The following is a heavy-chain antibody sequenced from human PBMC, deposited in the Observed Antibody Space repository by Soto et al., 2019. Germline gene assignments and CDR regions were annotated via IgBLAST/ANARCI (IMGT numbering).Heavy chain of an antibody. Sequence: EVQLLESGGGLVQPGGSLRLSCAASEFTFSSYAMSWVRQAPGKGLEWVSAISGSGGSTYYADSVKGRFTISRDNSKNTLYLQINSLRAEDTAVYYCAKSPGYCSSTCCYSWFDPWGQGTLVTVSS. D-gene: IGHD2-2*02. CDR1: EFTFSSYA. CDR3: AKSPGYCSSTCCYSWFDP. J-gene: IGHJ5*02. V-gene: IGHV3-23*01. CDR2: ISGSGGST.